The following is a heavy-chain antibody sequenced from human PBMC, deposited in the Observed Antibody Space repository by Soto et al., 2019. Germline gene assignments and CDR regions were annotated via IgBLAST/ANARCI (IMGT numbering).Heavy chain of an antibody. V-gene: IGHV3-30*18. D-gene: IGHD2-15*01. CDR1: GFTFSYG. Sequence: VQLLESGGGLIQPGGSLRLSCAASGFTFSYGIHWLRQAPGQGLEWVAYISYDSSNQFYGDSVKGRFTISRDNSKNTQFLQMNSLRAEDTAVYYCAKLVIGYCSGNTCDDYWGQGTLVAVSS. J-gene: IGHJ4*02. CDR3: AKLVIGYCSGNTCDDY. CDR2: ISYDSSNQ.